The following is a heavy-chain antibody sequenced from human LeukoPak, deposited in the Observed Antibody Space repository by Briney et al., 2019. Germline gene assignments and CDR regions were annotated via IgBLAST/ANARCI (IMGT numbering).Heavy chain of an antibody. CDR2: LGRSGEYK. CDR1: GFRFTDYS. V-gene: IGHV3-23*01. J-gene: IGHJ6*02. CDR3: VKDRPCESCMPMDA. D-gene: IGHD2-2*01. Sequence: GGSLRLSCAASGFRFTDYSMSWVRQAPGKGLEWVAGLGRSGEYKYYADSVKGRFTISRDNSKDTVSLQMNSLRAEDSAIYFCVKDRPCESCMPMDAWGQGTTVTVSS.